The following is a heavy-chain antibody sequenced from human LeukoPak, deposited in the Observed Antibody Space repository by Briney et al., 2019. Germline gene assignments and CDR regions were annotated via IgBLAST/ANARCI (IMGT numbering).Heavy chain of an antibody. J-gene: IGHJ4*02. Sequence: GGSLRLSCAASGFTFSSYSMNWVRQAPGKGLEWVSSISSSSSYIYYADSVKGRFTISRDNAKNSLYLQMNSLRAEDTAVYYCAREGTYSGSYSYFDYWGQGTLVTVSS. CDR1: GFTFSSYS. V-gene: IGHV3-21*01. D-gene: IGHD1-26*01. CDR2: ISSSSSYI. CDR3: AREGTYSGSYSYFDY.